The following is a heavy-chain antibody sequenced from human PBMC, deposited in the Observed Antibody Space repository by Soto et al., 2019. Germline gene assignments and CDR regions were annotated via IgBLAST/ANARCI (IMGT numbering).Heavy chain of an antibody. CDR3: ARSYGDYFYDFDY. D-gene: IGHD4-17*01. V-gene: IGHV4-39*01. CDR2: IYYSGST. Sequence: PSETLSLTCTVSGGSISSSSYYWGWIRQPPGKGLEWIGSIYYSGSTYYNPSLKSRDTISVDTSKNQFSLKLSSVTAADTAVYYCARSYGDYFYDFDYWGQGTLVTVSS. J-gene: IGHJ4*02. CDR1: GGSISSSSYY.